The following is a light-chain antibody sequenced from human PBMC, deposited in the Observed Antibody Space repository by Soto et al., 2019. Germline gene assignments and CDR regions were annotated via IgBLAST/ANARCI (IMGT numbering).Light chain of an antibody. Sequence: EIVMTQSPATLSVSPGERATLSCRASQSVSSNLAWYQQKPGQAPRLLIYGASTRATGIPARFSGSGSGTDFTLTITILEPEDFTVYFCLRSSCSQWTFGQVTKV. CDR1: QSVSSN. CDR3: LRSSCSQWT. V-gene: IGKV3-15*01. CDR2: GAS. J-gene: IGKJ1*01.